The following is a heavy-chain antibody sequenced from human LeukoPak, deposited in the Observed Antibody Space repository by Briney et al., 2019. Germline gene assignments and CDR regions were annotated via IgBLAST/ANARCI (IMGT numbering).Heavy chain of an antibody. J-gene: IGHJ5*02. CDR1: GGSLIGYY. Sequence: NPSETLSLTCAVYGGSLIGYYWTWIRQPPEKGLEWIGEINHNGITNYKPSLRSRVTISMDTSKNQFSQKLSSVTAADTAMYYCARRGENSSNSCPLGPWGHGTLVTVSS. CDR2: INHNGIT. D-gene: IGHD2-2*01. CDR3: ARRGENSSNSCPLGP. V-gene: IGHV4-34*01.